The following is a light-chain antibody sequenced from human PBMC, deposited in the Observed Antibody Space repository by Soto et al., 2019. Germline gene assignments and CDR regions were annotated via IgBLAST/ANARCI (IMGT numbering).Light chain of an antibody. CDR3: AAWDDSLSGRV. CDR2: RNN. Sequence: QSVLTQPPSASGTPGQRVTISCSGSSSNIGSNYVYWYQQLPGTAPKLLIYRNNRRPSGVPDRFSGSKSGTSASLAISGLRSEDEAGYYCAAWDDSLSGRVFGTGTKVTVL. CDR1: SSNIGSNY. V-gene: IGLV1-47*01. J-gene: IGLJ1*01.